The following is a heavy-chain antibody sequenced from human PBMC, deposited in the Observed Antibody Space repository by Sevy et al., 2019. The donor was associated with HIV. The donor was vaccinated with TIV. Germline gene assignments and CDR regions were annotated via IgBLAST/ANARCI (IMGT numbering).Heavy chain of an antibody. CDR2: INHSGST. CDR1: GGSFSGYY. J-gene: IGHJ6*02. CDR3: ARDLRYGSGSFGMDV. V-gene: IGHV4-34*01. Sequence: SETLSLTCAVYGGSFSGYYWSWIRQPPGKGLEWIGEINHSGSTNYNPSLKSRVTISVDKSKNQFSLKLTSVTAADTAVYYCARDLRYGSGSFGMDVWGQGTTVTVSS. D-gene: IGHD3-10*01.